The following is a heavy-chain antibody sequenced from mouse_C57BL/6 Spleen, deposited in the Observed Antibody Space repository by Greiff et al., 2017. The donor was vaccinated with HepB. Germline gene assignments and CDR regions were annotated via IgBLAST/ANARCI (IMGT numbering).Heavy chain of an antibody. D-gene: IGHD2-4*01. CDR2: INPGSGGT. V-gene: IGHV1-54*01. CDR1: GYAFTNYL. J-gene: IGHJ4*01. Sequence: QVQLQQSGAELVRPGTSVKVSCKASGYAFTNYLIEWVKQRPGQGLEWIGVINPGSGGTNYNEKFKGKATLTADKSSSTAYMQLSSLTSEDSAVYFCARGGDYDGTGYAMDYWGQGTSVTVSS. CDR3: ARGGDYDGTGYAMDY.